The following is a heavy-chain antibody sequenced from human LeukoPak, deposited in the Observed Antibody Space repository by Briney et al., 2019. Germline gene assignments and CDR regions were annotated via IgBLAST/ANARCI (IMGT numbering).Heavy chain of an antibody. V-gene: IGHV4-34*01. D-gene: IGHD3-22*01. Sequence: PSETLSLTCAVYGGSFSGYYWSWIRQPPGKGLEWIGEINHSGSTNYNPSLKSRVTISVDTSKNQFSLKLSSVTAADTAVYYCARGQSRVRYYYDSSGYCQNRNAPFDYWGQGTLVTVSS. CDR2: INHSGST. CDR1: GGSFSGYY. CDR3: ARGQSRVRYYYDSSGYCQNRNAPFDY. J-gene: IGHJ4*02.